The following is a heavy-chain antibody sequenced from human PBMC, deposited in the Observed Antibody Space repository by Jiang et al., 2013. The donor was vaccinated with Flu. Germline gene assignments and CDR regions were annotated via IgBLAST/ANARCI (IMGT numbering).Heavy chain of an antibody. Sequence: ETLSLTCAVYGGSFSGYYWSWIRQPPGKGLEWIGEINHSGNTNYNPSLKSRVTISVDTSKTQFSLKLSSVTAADTAVYYCASRSRARVIDYWGQGTLVTVSS. V-gene: IGHV4-34*01. J-gene: IGHJ4*02. CDR2: INHSGNT. CDR3: ASRSRARVIDY. CDR1: GGSFSGYY. D-gene: IGHD2-21*01.